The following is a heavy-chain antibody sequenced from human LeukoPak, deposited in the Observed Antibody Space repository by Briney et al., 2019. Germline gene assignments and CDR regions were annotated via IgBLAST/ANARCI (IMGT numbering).Heavy chain of an antibody. CDR2: IIPKNGGT. D-gene: IGHD3-3*01. CDR1: GYTFTGHY. V-gene: IGHV1-2*02. Sequence: VASVKVSCKASGYTFTGHYMHRVRQAPGQGPEWMGWIIPKNGGTHYAQKFQGRVTMTRDTSINTAYLEVTSLTSDDTAIYYCAKALSGSYFGDWGQGTLVTVSS. J-gene: IGHJ4*02. CDR3: AKALSGSYFGD.